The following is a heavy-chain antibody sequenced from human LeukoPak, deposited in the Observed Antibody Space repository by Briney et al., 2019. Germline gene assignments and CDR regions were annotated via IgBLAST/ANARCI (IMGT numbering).Heavy chain of an antibody. CDR2: ISGSGGST. CDR1: GFTFSSYA. CDR3: AKSLVTGTNDY. J-gene: IGHJ4*02. V-gene: IGHV3-23*01. Sequence: GGSLRLSCAASGFTFSSYAMNWVRQAPGQGLEWVAAISGSGGSTYYADSVKGRFTISRDKSKNTLFLQMNSLRAEDTAVYYCAKSLVTGTNDYWGQGTLVTVSS. D-gene: IGHD6-19*01.